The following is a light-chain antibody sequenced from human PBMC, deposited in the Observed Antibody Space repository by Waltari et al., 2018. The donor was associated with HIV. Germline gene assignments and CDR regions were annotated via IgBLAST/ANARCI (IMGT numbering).Light chain of an antibody. Sequence: QSVLTQPPSASGTPGQRVSISCSCSNSNIGRNYVYWYRQLPGTAPKLLNYRNNQAPSGVPARFSGSKSGTSASLAISGLRSEDEADYYCAAWDDSLSGPVVFGGGTKLTVL. CDR1: NSNIGRNY. CDR3: AAWDDSLSGPVV. J-gene: IGLJ2*01. V-gene: IGLV1-47*01. CDR2: RNN.